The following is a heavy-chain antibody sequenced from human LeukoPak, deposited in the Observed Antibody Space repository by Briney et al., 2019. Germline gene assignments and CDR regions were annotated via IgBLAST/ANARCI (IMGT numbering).Heavy chain of an antibody. Sequence: ETLSLTCAVSGASISSYYWSWIRQPPGKGLEWIGYIYYSGSTNFNPSLKSRVTISVDTSKNQFSLKLSSVTAADTAVYYCARGGLEYQLLSYFDYWGQGTLVTVSS. CDR3: ARGGLEYQLLSYFDY. V-gene: IGHV4-59*01. J-gene: IGHJ4*02. CDR1: GASISSYY. CDR2: IYYSGST. D-gene: IGHD2-2*01.